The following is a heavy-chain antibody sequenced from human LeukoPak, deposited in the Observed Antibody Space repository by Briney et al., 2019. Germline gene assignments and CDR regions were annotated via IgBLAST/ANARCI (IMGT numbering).Heavy chain of an antibody. CDR1: GFTFSNAW. CDR2: ISADGIDK. J-gene: IGHJ4*02. Sequence: GGSLRLSCVASGFTFSNAWMSWVRQAPGKGLEWVAVISADGIDKYYADSVKGRFTISRDNSKNTLYLQMSSLRPEDTAVYYCAKDKGREGDYWGQGNLVTVSS. V-gene: IGHV3-30*18. CDR3: AKDKGREGDY.